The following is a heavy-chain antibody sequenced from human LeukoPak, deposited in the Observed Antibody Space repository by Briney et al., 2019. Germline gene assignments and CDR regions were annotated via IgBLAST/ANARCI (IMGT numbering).Heavy chain of an antibody. CDR3: ARDTGWFGESTDWFDP. CDR1: GYTFTGYY. J-gene: IGHJ5*02. D-gene: IGHD3-10*01. V-gene: IGHV1-2*02. CDR2: INPNSGGT. Sequence: ASVKVSCKASGYTFTGYYMHWVRQAPGQGLEWMGWINPNSGGTNYAQKFQGRATMTRDTSISTAYMELSRLRSDDTAVYYCARDTGWFGESTDWFDPWGQGTLVTVSS.